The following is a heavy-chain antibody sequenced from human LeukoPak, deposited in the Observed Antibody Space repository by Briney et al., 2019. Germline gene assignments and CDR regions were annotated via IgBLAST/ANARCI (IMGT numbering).Heavy chain of an antibody. CDR2: IYSSGIT. CDR3: ARQHPYENTGYDS. CDR1: GGSISSHY. J-gene: IGHJ4*02. Sequence: SETLSLTCTVSGGSISSHYWSWIRQPAGKGLEWIGRIYSSGITSYNPSLERRVTMSVDTAKNQFSLRLRSVTAADTAVYFCARQHPYENTGYDSWGQGVLVTVSS. D-gene: IGHD3-22*01. V-gene: IGHV4-4*07.